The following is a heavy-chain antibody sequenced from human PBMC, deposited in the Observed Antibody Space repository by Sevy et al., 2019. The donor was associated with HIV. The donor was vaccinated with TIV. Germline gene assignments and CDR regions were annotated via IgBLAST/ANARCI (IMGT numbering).Heavy chain of an antibody. CDR1: GASVSSGTYY. Sequence: SENLSLTCTVSGASVSSGTYYWNWVRQPPGKGLEWIGSIYSYSGSTSYNPSLETRVTISVDTSKNQFTLKLTSATAADTAVYYCARELDFFPYHMDTAYYGLDVWGQGTTVTVSS. CDR3: ARELDFFPYHMDTAYYGLDV. CDR2: IYSYSGST. D-gene: IGHD5-18*01. V-gene: IGHV4-61*01. J-gene: IGHJ6*02.